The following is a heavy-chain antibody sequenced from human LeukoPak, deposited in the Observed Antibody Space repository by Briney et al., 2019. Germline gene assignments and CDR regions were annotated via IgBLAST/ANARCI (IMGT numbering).Heavy chain of an antibody. CDR2: ISSSGGTI. CDR3: ARARVPGELNY. Sequence: PGGSLRLSCVASGSIFSYYEMNWVRQAPGKGLEWVSYISSSGGTIYYADSVKGRFTISRDNAKNSLYLQMNSLRAEDTAVYYCARARVPGELNYWGQGTLVTVSS. CDR1: GSIFSYYE. V-gene: IGHV3-48*03. D-gene: IGHD3-10*01. J-gene: IGHJ4*02.